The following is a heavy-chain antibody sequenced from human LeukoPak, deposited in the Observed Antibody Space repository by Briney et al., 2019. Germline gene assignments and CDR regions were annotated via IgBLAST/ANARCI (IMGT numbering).Heavy chain of an antibody. Sequence: PSETLSLTCTVSGDSISSYYWSWIRQPPGKGLEWIGYIYYNGGTNYNPSLKSRVTISVDTSKNQFSLKLSSVTAADTAVYYCVRGSSSTWFDTGSLDHWGQGTLVTVSS. D-gene: IGHD6-6*01. J-gene: IGHJ4*02. V-gene: IGHV4-59*01. CDR1: GDSISSYY. CDR2: IYYNGGT. CDR3: VRGSSSTWFDTGSLDH.